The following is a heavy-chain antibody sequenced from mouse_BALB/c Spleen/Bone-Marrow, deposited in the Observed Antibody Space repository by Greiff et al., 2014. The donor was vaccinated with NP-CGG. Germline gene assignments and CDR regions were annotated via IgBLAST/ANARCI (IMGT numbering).Heavy chain of an antibody. CDR1: GFNIKDTY. CDR2: IDPANGNT. V-gene: IGHV14-3*02. CDR3: APDYYGSSQFAY. J-gene: IGHJ3*01. Sequence: VQLQQSGAELVKPGASVKLSCTASGFNIKDTYMHWVKQRPEQGLEWIGRIDPANGNTKYDPKFQGKATITADTSSNTAYLQLSSLTSEDTAVYYCAPDYYGSSQFAYWGQGTLVTVSA. D-gene: IGHD1-1*01.